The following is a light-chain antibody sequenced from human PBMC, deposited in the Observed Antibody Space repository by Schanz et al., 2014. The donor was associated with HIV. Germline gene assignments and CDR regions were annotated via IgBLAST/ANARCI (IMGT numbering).Light chain of an antibody. CDR3: CSYADGGTYV. CDR1: SSDIG. V-gene: IGLV2-23*02. Sequence: QSALTQPPSASGSPGQSVAISCTGASSDIGVSWYQQYPGKAPKLMIYDVSNRPSGVSDRFSGSKSDNTASLTISGLQADDEADYYCCSYADGGTYVFGTGTKLTVL. CDR2: DVS. J-gene: IGLJ1*01.